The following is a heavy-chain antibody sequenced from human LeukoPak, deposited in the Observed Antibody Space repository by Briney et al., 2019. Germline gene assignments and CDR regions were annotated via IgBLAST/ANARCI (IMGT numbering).Heavy chain of an antibody. D-gene: IGHD5-12*01. V-gene: IGHV3-23*01. Sequence: GGSLRLSCAASGFTFSSYAMSWVRPAPGKGLEWVSGIGATGVSTFYGDSVKGRFTMSRDNSKNTLYLRMDSLRAEDTAVYYCAKDQGGYSAYGHLDYWGQGTLVTVSS. CDR2: IGATGVST. CDR3: AKDQGGYSAYGHLDY. J-gene: IGHJ4*02. CDR1: GFTFSSYA.